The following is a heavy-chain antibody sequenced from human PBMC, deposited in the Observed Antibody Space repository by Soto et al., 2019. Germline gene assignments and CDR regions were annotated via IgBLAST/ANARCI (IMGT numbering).Heavy chain of an antibody. Sequence: SETLSLTCSVSGGSINYNSDYWGWIRQPPGKGLEWVGGIFYTGTTYYSPSLKVRVTISVDTSKNSFSLNLSSVTAADTAVYFCARLVVVTPVANAWGQGPLVTASS. D-gene: IGHD2-15*01. CDR1: GGSINYNSDY. V-gene: IGHV4-39*02. J-gene: IGHJ5*02. CDR3: ARLVVVTPVANA. CDR2: IFYTGTT.